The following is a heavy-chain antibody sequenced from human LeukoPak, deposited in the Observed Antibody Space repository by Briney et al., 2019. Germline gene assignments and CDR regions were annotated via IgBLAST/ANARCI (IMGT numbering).Heavy chain of an antibody. CDR2: ISSSSSYI. D-gene: IGHD2-2*01. J-gene: IGHJ4*02. Sequence: GGSLRLSCAASGFTFSSYSMNWVRQAPGKGLEWVSSISSSSSYIYYADSVKGRFTISRDNAKNSLYLQMNSLRAEDTAVYYCARGRLGYCSSTSCPKDCWGQGTLVTVSS. CDR1: GFTFSSYS. CDR3: ARGRLGYCSSTSCPKDC. V-gene: IGHV3-21*01.